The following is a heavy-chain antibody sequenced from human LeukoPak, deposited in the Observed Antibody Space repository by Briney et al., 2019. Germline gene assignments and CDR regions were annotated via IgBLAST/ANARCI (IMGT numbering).Heavy chain of an antibody. CDR3: ARVPAAIGGFDP. D-gene: IGHD2-2*01. V-gene: IGHV4-30-4*08. J-gene: IGHJ5*02. Sequence: AQTLSLTCTVSGGSISSGDYYWSWIRQPPGKGLEWIGYIYYSGSTYYNPSLKSRVTISVDTSKNQFSLKLSSVTAADTAVYYCARVPAAIGGFDPWGQGTLVTFSS. CDR2: IYYSGST. CDR1: GGSISSGDYY.